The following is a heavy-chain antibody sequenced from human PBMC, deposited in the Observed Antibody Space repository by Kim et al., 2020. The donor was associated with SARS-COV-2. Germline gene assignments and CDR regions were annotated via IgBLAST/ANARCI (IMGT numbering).Heavy chain of an antibody. Sequence: RPSLQGQVTISADKSISTAYLQWSSLKASDTAMYYCARRHPIWNYPVFDPWGQGTLVTVSS. J-gene: IGHJ5*02. CDR3: ARRHPIWNYPVFDP. V-gene: IGHV5-51*01. D-gene: IGHD1-7*01.